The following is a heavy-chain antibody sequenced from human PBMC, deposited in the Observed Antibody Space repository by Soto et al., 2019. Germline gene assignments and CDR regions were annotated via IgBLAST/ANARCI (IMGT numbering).Heavy chain of an antibody. V-gene: IGHV1-2*02. CDR3: AYNHYGGNSEWDY. CDR1: GYTFTGYY. Sequence: ASVKVSCKTSGYTFTGYYMHWVRQAPGQGLEWMGWINPDSGGTNYAQKFQGRVTMTRDTSISTAYMELSRLRSDDTAVYYCAYNHYGGNSEWDYWGQGTLVTVSS. CDR2: INPDSGGT. J-gene: IGHJ4*02. D-gene: IGHD4-17*01.